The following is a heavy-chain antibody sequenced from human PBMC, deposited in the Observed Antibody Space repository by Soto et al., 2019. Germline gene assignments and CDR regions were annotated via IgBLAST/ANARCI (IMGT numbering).Heavy chain of an antibody. D-gene: IGHD3-22*01. CDR1: GYTFTSYG. V-gene: IGHV1-18*01. CDR2: ISAYNGNT. CDR3: YYNDRSGQY. Sequence: AASVKVSCKASGYTFTSYGISWVRQAPGQGLEWMGWISAYNGNTNYAQKLQGRVTITADKSTSTAYMELSSLRSEDTAVYYCYYNDRSGQYWGQGTLVTVSS. J-gene: IGHJ4*02.